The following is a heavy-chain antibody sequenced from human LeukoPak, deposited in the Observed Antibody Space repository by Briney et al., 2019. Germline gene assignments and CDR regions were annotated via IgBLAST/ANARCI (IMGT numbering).Heavy chain of an antibody. J-gene: IGHJ4*02. CDR3: ARSEVGATTRTGALDY. CDR1: GESFSGYY. D-gene: IGHD1-26*01. CDR2: INHSGST. Sequence: PSETLSLTCAVYGESFSGYYWSWIRQPPGKGLEWIGEINHSGSTNYNPSLKSRVTISVDTSKNQFSLKLSSVTAADTVVYYCARSEVGATTRTGALDYWGQGTLVTVSS. V-gene: IGHV4-34*01.